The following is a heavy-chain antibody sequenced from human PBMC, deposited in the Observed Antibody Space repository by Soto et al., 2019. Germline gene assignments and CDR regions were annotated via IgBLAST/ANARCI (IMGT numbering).Heavy chain of an antibody. V-gene: IGHV4-31*03. Sequence: SETLSLTCTVSGDSISSGGYYWSWIRQSPGKGLEWIGYILYSGYNYYNPSLKSRLSMSVDTSKNQFSLRLTSVTAADTAVYFCARLNPIVVVPTPMGWFDPWGQGTLVTVSS. CDR1: GDSISSGGYY. D-gene: IGHD2-2*01. J-gene: IGHJ5*02. CDR2: ILYSGYN. CDR3: ARLNPIVVVPTPMGWFDP.